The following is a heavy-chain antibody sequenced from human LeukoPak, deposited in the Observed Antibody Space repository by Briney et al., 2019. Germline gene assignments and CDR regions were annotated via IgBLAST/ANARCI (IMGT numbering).Heavy chain of an antibody. Sequence: GGSLRLSCAASGFTFSTYSMNWVRQAPGKGLEWVSTISGSSSSTYYADSVKGRFTISRDNSKNTLYLQMNSLRAEDTAVYYCAKALEYCSSTSCYPPYYSLDVWGQGTTVTVSS. V-gene: IGHV3-23*01. CDR3: AKALEYCSSTSCYPPYYSLDV. CDR2: ISGSSSST. D-gene: IGHD2-2*01. CDR1: GFTFSTYS. J-gene: IGHJ6*02.